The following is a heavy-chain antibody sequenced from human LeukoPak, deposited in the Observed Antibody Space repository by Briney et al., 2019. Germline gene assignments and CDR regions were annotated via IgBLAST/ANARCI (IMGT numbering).Heavy chain of an antibody. V-gene: IGHV1-46*01. D-gene: IGHD3-22*01. Sequence: ASVKVSCKASGDTFTRYYMHWVRQAPGQGLEWMGIINPSTGSTGYAQKFQGRVTMTRDMSTSTVYMELSSLRSEDTAVYYCARTKYYYDSSGPPIGYWGQGTLVTVSS. CDR1: GDTFTRYY. J-gene: IGHJ4*02. CDR3: ARTKYYYDSSGPPIGY. CDR2: INPSTGST.